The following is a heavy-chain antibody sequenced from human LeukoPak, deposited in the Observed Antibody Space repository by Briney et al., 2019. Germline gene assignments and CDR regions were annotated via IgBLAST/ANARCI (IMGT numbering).Heavy chain of an antibody. CDR1: GFTFSSYS. J-gene: IGHJ4*02. CDR3: ARDQSGDSITIFGVVNYYFDY. CDR2: ISSSSSYI. D-gene: IGHD3-3*01. V-gene: IGHV3-21*01. Sequence: GGSLRLSCAASGFTFSSYSMSWVRQAPGKGLEWVSSISSSSSYIYYADSVKGRFTISRDNAKNSLYLQMNSLRAEDTAVYYCARDQSGDSITIFGVVNYYFDYWGQGTLVTVSS.